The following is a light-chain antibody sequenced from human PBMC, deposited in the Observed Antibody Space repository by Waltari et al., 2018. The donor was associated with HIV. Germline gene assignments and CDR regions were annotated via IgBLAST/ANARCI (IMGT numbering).Light chain of an antibody. V-gene: IGKV3-15*01. CDR1: QSVSSN. Sequence: EIVMTQSPATLFMSRGERATFFCRASQSVSSNLAWYQQKFGQAPRLLIYDASTRATGIPARFSGSGSGTEFTLTISSLQSEDFAVYYCQQYNNWPPGYTFGQGTKLEIK. J-gene: IGKJ2*01. CDR2: DAS. CDR3: QQYNNWPPGYT.